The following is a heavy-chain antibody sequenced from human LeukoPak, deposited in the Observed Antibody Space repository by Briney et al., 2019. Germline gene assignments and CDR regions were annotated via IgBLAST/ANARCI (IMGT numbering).Heavy chain of an antibody. CDR1: GFTFSSYG. V-gene: IGHV3-33*01. Sequence: GGSLRLSCAASGFTFSSYGMHWVRQAPGKGLEWVAVIWYDGSNKYYADSVKGRFTISRDNAKNSLYLQMNSLRADDTAVYYCARDPQYSSGWYGGWFDPWGQGTLVTVSS. CDR2: IWYDGSNK. J-gene: IGHJ5*02. CDR3: ARDPQYSSGWYGGWFDP. D-gene: IGHD6-19*01.